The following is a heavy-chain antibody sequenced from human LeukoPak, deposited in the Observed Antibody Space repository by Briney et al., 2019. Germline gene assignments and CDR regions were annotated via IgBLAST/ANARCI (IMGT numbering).Heavy chain of an antibody. Sequence: PGRSLRLSCAASGFTFDDYAMHWVRQAPGKGLVWVSRINSDGSRTKYADSVKGRFTISRDNAKNTLYLQMDSLRVEDTAVYYCVRERAVAGYGLDVWGQGTTVTVSS. J-gene: IGHJ6*02. CDR1: GFTFDDYA. CDR2: INSDGSRT. CDR3: VRERAVAGYGLDV. V-gene: IGHV3-74*03. D-gene: IGHD6-19*01.